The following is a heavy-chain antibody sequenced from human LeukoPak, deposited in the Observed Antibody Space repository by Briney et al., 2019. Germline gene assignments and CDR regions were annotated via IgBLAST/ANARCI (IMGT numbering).Heavy chain of an antibody. D-gene: IGHD6-13*01. Sequence: SETLSLTCTVSGGSISSSSYYWGWIRQPPGKGREWIGSIYYSGSTYYNPSLKSRVTISVDTSKNQFSLKLSSVTAADTAVYYCARGRQQLVRGQAFDYWGQGTLVTVSS. V-gene: IGHV4-39*07. CDR3: ARGRQQLVRGQAFDY. J-gene: IGHJ4*02. CDR1: GGSISSSSYY. CDR2: IYYSGST.